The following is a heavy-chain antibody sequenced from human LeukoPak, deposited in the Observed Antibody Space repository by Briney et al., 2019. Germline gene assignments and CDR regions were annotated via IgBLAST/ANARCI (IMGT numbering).Heavy chain of an antibody. CDR1: GFTFSSYN. D-gene: IGHD3-3*01. V-gene: IGHV3-21*01. Sequence: PGGSLRLSCAASGFTFSSYNMNWVRQAPGKGLEWVSSITSSSSYTFYADSVKGRFTISRDNAKNSLYLQMNSLRAEDTAIYYCAKGSRFVGLFWDDNWFDPWGQGTLVTVSS. CDR3: AKGSRFVGLFWDDNWFDP. CDR2: ITSSSSYT. J-gene: IGHJ5*02.